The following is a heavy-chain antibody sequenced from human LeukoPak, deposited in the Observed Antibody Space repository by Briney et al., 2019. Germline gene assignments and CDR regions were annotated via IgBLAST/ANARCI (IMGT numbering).Heavy chain of an antibody. CDR3: ARSGGWFDP. J-gene: IGHJ5*02. CDR1: GGSIGSSSYY. D-gene: IGHD3-10*01. V-gene: IGHV4-39*01. Sequence: SETLSLTCTVSGGSIGSSSYYWGWIRQPPGKGLEWIGSIYYSGSTYYNPSLKSRVTISVDTSKNQFSLKLSSVTAADTAVYYCARSGGWFDPWGQGTLVTVSS. CDR2: IYYSGST.